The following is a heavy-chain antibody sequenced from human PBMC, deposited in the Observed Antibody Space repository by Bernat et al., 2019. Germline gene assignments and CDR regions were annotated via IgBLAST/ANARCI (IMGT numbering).Heavy chain of an antibody. CDR2: INSDGSST. D-gene: IGHD3-22*01. CDR3: ARVFYYYDSSGYYHYDAFDI. V-gene: IGHV3-74*01. Sequence: EVQLVESGGVLVQPGGSLRLSCAASGFTFSSYWMHWVRQAPGKGLVWVSRINSDGSSTSYAYSVKGRFTISRDNAKNTLYLQMNSLRAEDTAVYYCARVFYYYDSSGYYHYDAFDIWGQGTMVTVSS. CDR1: GFTFSSYW. J-gene: IGHJ3*02.